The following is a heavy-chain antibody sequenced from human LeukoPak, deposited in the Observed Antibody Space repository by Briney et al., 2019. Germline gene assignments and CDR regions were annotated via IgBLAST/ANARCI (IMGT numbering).Heavy chain of an antibody. CDR3: ARVNDFWSGYYPDYYYGMDV. Sequence: ASVKVPCKASGYTFTSYGISWVRQAPGQGLEWMGWISAYNGNTNYAQKLQGRVTMTTDTSTSTAYMELRSLRSDDTAVYYCARVNDFWSGYYPDYYYGMDVWGQGTTVTVSS. J-gene: IGHJ6*02. D-gene: IGHD3-3*01. V-gene: IGHV1-18*01. CDR2: ISAYNGNT. CDR1: GYTFTSYG.